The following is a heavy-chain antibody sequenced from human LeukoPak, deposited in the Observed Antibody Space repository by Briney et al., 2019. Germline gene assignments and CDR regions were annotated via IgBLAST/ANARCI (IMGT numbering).Heavy chain of an antibody. CDR3: AKDDSSGYYYVPGAFDI. D-gene: IGHD3-22*01. V-gene: IGHV3-23*01. CDR1: GFTFSSYA. J-gene: IGHJ3*02. Sequence: GGSLRLSCAASGFTFSSYAMSWVRQAPGRGLEWVSGISGSGGSMYYADSVKGRVTISRDNSKNTLNLQMTRLRAEDTAVYYCAKDDSSGYYYVPGAFDIWGQGTMVTVSS. CDR2: ISGSGGSM.